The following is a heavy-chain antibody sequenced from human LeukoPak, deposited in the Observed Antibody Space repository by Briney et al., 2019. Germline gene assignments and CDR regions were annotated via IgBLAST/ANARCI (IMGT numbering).Heavy chain of an antibody. V-gene: IGHV3-21*01. Sequence: GGSLRLSCAASGFTFSSYSMNWVRQAPGKGLEWVSSISSSSNYIYYADSVKGRFTISRDNAKNSLYLQMNSLRAEDTAVYYCARVVDITMVRGGPYYYYGMDVWGQGTTVTVSS. CDR1: GFTFSSYS. D-gene: IGHD3-10*01. CDR3: ARVVDITMVRGGPYYYYGMDV. CDR2: ISSSSNYI. J-gene: IGHJ6*02.